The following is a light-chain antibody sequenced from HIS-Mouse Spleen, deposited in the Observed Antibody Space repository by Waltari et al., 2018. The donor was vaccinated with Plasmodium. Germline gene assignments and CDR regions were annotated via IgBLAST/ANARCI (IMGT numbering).Light chain of an antibody. CDR1: QSVSSN. CDR3: QQYNNWSFT. Sequence: DIVMTQSPSTLSASPGDRVTLTCRASQSVSSNLAWYQQKPGQAPKLLIYGASTRATGIPARFSGSGSGTEFTLTISSLQSEDFAVYYCQQYNNWSFTFGPGTKVDIK. J-gene: IGKJ3*01. V-gene: IGKV3-15*01. CDR2: GAS.